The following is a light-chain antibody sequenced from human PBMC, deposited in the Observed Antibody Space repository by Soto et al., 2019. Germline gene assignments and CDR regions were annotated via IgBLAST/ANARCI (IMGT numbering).Light chain of an antibody. CDR1: QSVSSNY. V-gene: IGKV3-20*01. CDR3: QQYSDSIT. Sequence: EIVLTQSPDILSLSPGESATLSCRASQSVSSNYLAWYQQKPGRAPRLLIYGASNRATGIPDRFSGSVSGTDFTLTISRLDPEDFAVFYCQQYSDSITFGQGTRLEIE. J-gene: IGKJ5*01. CDR2: GAS.